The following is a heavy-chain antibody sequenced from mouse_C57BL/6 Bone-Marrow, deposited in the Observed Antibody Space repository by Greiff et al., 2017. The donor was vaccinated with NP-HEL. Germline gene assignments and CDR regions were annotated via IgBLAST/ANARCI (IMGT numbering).Heavy chain of an antibody. V-gene: IGHV3-5*01. CDR2: IYYSGTI. CDR1: GISITTGNYR. D-gene: IGHD3-2*02. CDR3: ARDWTAQASWFAY. J-gene: IGHJ3*01. Sequence: EVQLQESGPGLVKPSQTVFLTCTVTGISITTGNYRWSWIRQFPGNKLEWIGYIYYSGTITYNPSLTSRTTITRDTPKNQFFLEMNSLTAEDTATYDCARDWTAQASWFAYWGQGTLVTVSA.